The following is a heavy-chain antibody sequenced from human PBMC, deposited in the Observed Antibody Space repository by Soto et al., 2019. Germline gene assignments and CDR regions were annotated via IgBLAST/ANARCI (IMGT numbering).Heavy chain of an antibody. J-gene: IGHJ4*02. V-gene: IGHV1-69*01. CDR3: ARGAYDSSGYQYYFDY. D-gene: IGHD3-22*01. Sequence: QVQLVQSGAEVKKPGSSVKVSCKAPGGTFSSYAISWVRQAPGQGLEWMGGIIPIFGTANYAQKFQGRVTITADESTSTAYMELSSLRSEDTAVYYCARGAYDSSGYQYYFDYWGQGTLVTVSS. CDR2: IIPIFGTA. CDR1: GGTFSSYA.